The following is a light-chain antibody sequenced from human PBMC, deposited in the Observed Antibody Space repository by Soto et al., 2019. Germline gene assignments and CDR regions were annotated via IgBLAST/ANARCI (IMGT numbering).Light chain of an antibody. Sequence: DIQMTQSPSSLSASVGDRVTMTCRASQDIANYLVWYQQQPGKVPKLLIYAASTLHSGVPSRFSGSGSGTDFTLTISSLQPEDVGTYYCQRYDDAPITIVGGTKVDIK. J-gene: IGKJ4*01. CDR1: QDIANY. V-gene: IGKV1-27*01. CDR3: QRYDDAPIT. CDR2: AAS.